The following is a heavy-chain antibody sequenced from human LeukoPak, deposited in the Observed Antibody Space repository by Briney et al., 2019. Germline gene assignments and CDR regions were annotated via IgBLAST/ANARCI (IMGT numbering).Heavy chain of an antibody. CDR1: GYTFTSYY. J-gene: IGHJ4*02. V-gene: IGHV1-46*01. D-gene: IGHD3-10*01. CDR2: INPSGGST. Sequence: AASVKVSCKASGYTFTSYYMHWVRQAPGQGLEWMGIINPSGGSTSYAQKFQGRVTMTRDTSTSTVYMELSSLRSEDTAVYYCARDRDRSSSGNFKVDYWGQGTLVTVSS. CDR3: ARDRDRSSSGNFKVDY.